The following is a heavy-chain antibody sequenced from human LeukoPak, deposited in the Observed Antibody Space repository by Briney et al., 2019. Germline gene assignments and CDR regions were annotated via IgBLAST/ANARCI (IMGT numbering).Heavy chain of an antibody. CDR1: GGSFSGYY. V-gene: IGHV4-34*01. CDR2: INHSGST. CDR3: ARTPQLPYMEA. D-gene: IGHD6-6*01. J-gene: IGHJ4*02. Sequence: SETLSLTCAVYGGSFSGYYWSWIRQPPGKGLEWIGEINHSGSTNYNPSLKSRVTISVDTSKNQFSLKLSSVTAADTAVYYCARTPQLPYMEAWGQGTLVTVSS.